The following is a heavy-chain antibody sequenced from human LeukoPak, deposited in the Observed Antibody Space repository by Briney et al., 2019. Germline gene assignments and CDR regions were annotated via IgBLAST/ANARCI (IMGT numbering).Heavy chain of an antibody. Sequence: SETLSLTCTVSGGSISSGYWNWIRQPPGKGLEWIGYIYYSGSTKYNPSLKSRVTISVDTSKNQFSLKLSSVTAADTAVYYCARLGIYYDSSGYYDYWGQGTLVTVSS. CDR3: ARLGIYYDSSGYYDY. D-gene: IGHD3-22*01. CDR1: GGSISSGY. CDR2: IYYSGST. V-gene: IGHV4-59*08. J-gene: IGHJ4*02.